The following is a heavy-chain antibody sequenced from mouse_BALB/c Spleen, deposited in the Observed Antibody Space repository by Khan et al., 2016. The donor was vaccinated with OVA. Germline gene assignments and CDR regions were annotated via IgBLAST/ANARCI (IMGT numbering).Heavy chain of an antibody. CDR1: GFNIKDSY. V-gene: IGHV14-3*02. J-gene: IGHJ4*01. Sequence: VQLQQSGAELVKPGASVKLSCTASGFNIKDSYIHWVKRRPEQGLEWIGRIDPANGNTKYDPKFQGKATITADTSSNTAYLQLSSLTSEDTAVFYCARDGAVICLWFGMDYWGQGTSVTVSS. CDR3: ARDGAVICLWFGMDY. CDR2: IDPANGNT. D-gene: IGHD2-2*01.